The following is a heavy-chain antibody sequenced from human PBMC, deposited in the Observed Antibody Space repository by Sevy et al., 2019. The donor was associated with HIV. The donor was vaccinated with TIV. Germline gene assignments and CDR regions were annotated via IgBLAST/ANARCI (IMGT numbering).Heavy chain of an antibody. J-gene: IGHJ6*02. CDR3: ARVRLGYCSGGSCFVAPRNHGMDV. D-gene: IGHD2-15*01. Sequence: ASVKVSCKASGYTFTGYYMHWVRQAPGQGLEWMGWINPNSGGTNYAQKFQGRVTMTRDTSISTAYMELSRLRSDDTAVYYCARVRLGYCSGGSCFVAPRNHGMDVWGQGTTVTVSS. V-gene: IGHV1-2*02. CDR2: INPNSGGT. CDR1: GYTFTGYY.